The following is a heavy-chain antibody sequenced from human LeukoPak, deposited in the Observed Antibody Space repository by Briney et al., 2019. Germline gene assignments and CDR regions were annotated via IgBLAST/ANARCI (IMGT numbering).Heavy chain of an antibody. CDR1: GYTLTELS. V-gene: IGHV1-24*01. CDR2: FDPEDGET. J-gene: IGHJ4*02. CDR3: ATDRLSGWIQLWTY. Sequence: ASVKVSCKVSGYTLTELSMHWVRQAPGKGLEWMGGFDPEDGETIYAQKFQGRVTMTEDTSTDTAYMKLSSLRSEDTAVYYCATDRLSGWIQLWTYWGQGTLVTVFS. D-gene: IGHD5-18*01.